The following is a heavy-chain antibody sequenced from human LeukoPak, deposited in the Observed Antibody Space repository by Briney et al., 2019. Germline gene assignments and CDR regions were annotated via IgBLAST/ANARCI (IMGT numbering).Heavy chain of an antibody. J-gene: IGHJ4*02. D-gene: IGHD3-22*01. CDR2: IYTSGST. V-gene: IGHV4-61*09. CDR3: ARGGMHSSGLDY. CDR1: GGSISSGSYH. Sequence: SETLSLTCTVSGGSISSGSYHWSWIRQPAGTGLEWIGHIYTSGSTNYNLSLKSRVTISVDTSKNQFSLKLSSVTAADTAVYYCARGGMHSSGLDYWGQGTLLTVSS.